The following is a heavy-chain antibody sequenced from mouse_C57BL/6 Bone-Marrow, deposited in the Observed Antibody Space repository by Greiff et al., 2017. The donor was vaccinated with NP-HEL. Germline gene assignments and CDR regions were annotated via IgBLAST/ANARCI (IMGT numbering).Heavy chain of an antibody. V-gene: IGHV1-64*01. CDR3: ARRLLWYPFAY. CDR2: IHPNSGST. Sequence: QVQLQQPGAELVKPGASVKLSCKASGYTFTSYWMHWVKQRPGQGLEWIGMIHPNSGSTNYNEKFKSKATLTVDKSSSTAYMQLSSLSSEDSAVYYCARRLLWYPFAYWGQGTLVTVSA. CDR1: GYTFTSYW. J-gene: IGHJ3*01. D-gene: IGHD2-10*01.